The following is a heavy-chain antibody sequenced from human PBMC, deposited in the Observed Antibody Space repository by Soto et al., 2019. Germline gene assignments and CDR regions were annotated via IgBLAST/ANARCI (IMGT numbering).Heavy chain of an antibody. CDR2: TYYRSKWYN. CDR1: GDSVSSNSAA. J-gene: IGHJ5*02. D-gene: IGHD1-7*01. V-gene: IGHV6-1*01. CDR3: ARGGNWNSRPYNWFDP. Sequence: SQTLSLTCAISGDSVSSNSAAWNWIRQPPSRGLEWLGRTYYRSKWYNDYAVSVKSRITINPDTSKNQFSLQLNSVTPEDTAVYYCARGGNWNSRPYNWFDPWGQGTLVTVSS.